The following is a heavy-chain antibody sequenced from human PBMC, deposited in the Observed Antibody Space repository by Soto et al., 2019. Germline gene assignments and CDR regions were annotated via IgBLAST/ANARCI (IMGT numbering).Heavy chain of an antibody. J-gene: IGHJ4*02. D-gene: IGHD6-6*01. CDR3: ARHTSIAARPFDY. CDR2: IYYSGST. Sequence: SETLSLTCTVSGGSISSYYWSWIRQPPGKGLEWIGYIYYSGSTNYNPSLKSRVTISIDTSKNQFSLKLTSVTAADTAVYYCARHTSIAARPFDYWGQGTLVTVSS. CDR1: GGSISSYY. V-gene: IGHV4-59*08.